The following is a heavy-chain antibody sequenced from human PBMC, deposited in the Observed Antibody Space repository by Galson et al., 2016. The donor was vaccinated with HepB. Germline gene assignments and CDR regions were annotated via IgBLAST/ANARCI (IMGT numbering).Heavy chain of an antibody. CDR1: GFTFSSSW. J-gene: IGHJ6*04. V-gene: IGHV3-74*03. D-gene: IGHD5-24*01. CDR2: INSDGSIT. Sequence: SLRLSCAASGFTFSSSWMYWVRQAPGKGLVCVARINSDGSITTYEDSVKGRFTISRDNAKNTLYLQMSSLTAEDTAVYYCATGNFGMDVWGKGTTVTVSS. CDR3: ATGNFGMDV.